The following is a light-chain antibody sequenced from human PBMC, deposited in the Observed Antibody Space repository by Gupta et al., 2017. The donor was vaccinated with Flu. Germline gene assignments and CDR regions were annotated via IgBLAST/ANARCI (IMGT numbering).Light chain of an antibody. Sequence: HSPLTHPASFSGPPGPSITISCTGTSSDVGGYNYVSWYQQHPGKAPKLMIYEVSNRPSGVSNRFSGSKSGNTAFLTISGLHSEDEADYFCSSYTSTTTPGVFGTGTRVTVL. CDR3: SSYTSTTTPGV. J-gene: IGLJ1*01. CDR2: EVS. V-gene: IGLV2-14*01. CDR1: SSDVGGYNY.